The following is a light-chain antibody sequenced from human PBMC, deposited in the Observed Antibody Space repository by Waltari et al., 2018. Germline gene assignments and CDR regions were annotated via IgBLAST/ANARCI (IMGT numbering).Light chain of an antibody. CDR3: QQRNDWPLT. V-gene: IGKV3-11*01. CDR1: QSASKY. CDR2: DAS. J-gene: IGKJ4*01. Sequence: EIVLTQSPATLSLSPGERATLSCRASQSASKYVAWYQKRHGQAPRLLIYDASNRATCVPDRFDAFGSGTDFTLTISSLEPEDSAVYYCQQRNDWPLTFGGGTRVEIK.